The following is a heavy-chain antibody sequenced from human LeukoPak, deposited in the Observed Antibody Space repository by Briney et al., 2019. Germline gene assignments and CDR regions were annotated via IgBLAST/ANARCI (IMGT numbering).Heavy chain of an antibody. CDR2: IKHDGSEQ. CDR1: GSTFTSYW. V-gene: IGHV3-7*01. J-gene: IGHJ4*02. Sequence: GGSLRLSCAASGSTFTSYWMSWMRQAPGKGLQWVANIKHDGSEQYYVDSVKGRFTISRDNAKNSLYLQMNSLGVEDTAVYYCKSGGAAPGRFDYWGQGVLVTVSS. CDR3: KSGGAAPGRFDY. D-gene: IGHD6-13*01.